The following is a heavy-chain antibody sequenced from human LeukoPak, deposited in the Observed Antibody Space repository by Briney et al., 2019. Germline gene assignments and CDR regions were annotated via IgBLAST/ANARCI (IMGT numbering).Heavy chain of an antibody. V-gene: IGHV4-39*01. J-gene: IGHJ4*02. D-gene: IGHD3-9*01. CDR2: IYYSGST. CDR1: GGSISSSSYY. CDR3: ARRVRYFDWLGNVRYYFDY. Sequence: LETLSLTCTVSGGSISSSSYYWGWIRQPPGKGLEWIGSIYYSGSTYYNPSLKSRVTISVDTSKNQFSLKLSSVTAADTAVYYCARRVRYFDWLGNVRYYFDYWGQGTLVAVSS.